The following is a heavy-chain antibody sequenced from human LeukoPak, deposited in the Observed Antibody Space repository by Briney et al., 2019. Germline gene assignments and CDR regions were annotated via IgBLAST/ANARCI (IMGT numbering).Heavy chain of an antibody. CDR1: GGSFSGYY. J-gene: IGHJ4*02. V-gene: IGHV4-34*01. CDR2: INHSGST. D-gene: IGHD2-21*02. CDR3: AGAPGAVHAGSVVTAIRYYFDY. Sequence: SETLSLTCAVYGGSFSGYYWSWIRQPPGKGLEWIGEINHSGSTNYNPSLKSRVTISVDTSKNQFSLKLSSVTAADTAVYYCAGAPGAVHAGSVVTAIRYYFDYWGQGTLVTVSS.